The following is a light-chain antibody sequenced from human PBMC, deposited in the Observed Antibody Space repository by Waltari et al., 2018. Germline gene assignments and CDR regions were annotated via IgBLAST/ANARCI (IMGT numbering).Light chain of an antibody. CDR1: SSYVGGYNY. J-gene: IGLJ2*01. CDR2: DVS. CDR3: SSYTSSSTL. Sequence: QSALTQPASVSGSPGQSITIPCTGTSSYVGGYNYVSWYQQHPCNAPKLMIYDVSNRPSAVSTRFSGSKSGNTASLTISGLQAEDESDYYCSSYTSSSTLFGGGTKLTVL. V-gene: IGLV2-14*03.